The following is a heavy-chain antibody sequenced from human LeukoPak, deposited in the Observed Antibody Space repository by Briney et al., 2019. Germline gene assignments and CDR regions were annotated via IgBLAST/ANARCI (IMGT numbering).Heavy chain of an antibody. CDR3: ARYCSSTSCSPDDAFDI. D-gene: IGHD2-2*01. CDR2: INHSGST. CDR1: GGFFSGYY. V-gene: IGHV4-34*01. J-gene: IGHJ3*02. Sequence: SETLSLTCAVYGGFFSGYYWSWVRQPPGKGLEWIGEINHSGSTNSTPSLQSRVTISVDTSKNQFSLKLSSVTAADTAVYYCARYCSSTSCSPDDAFDIWGQGTMVTVSS.